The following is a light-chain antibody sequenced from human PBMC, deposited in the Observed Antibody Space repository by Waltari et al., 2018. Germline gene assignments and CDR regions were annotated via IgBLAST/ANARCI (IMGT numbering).Light chain of an antibody. J-gene: IGKJ2*01. CDR2: GSS. V-gene: IGKV3-20*01. CDR3: QQYGRSWNT. Sequence: TLSLSPGERATLSCRASQSVSSNYLAWYQQRPGQAPRLLIHGSSSRATGIPDRFSGSGSGTDFTLTISRLEPEDLAVYYCQQYGRSWNTFGQGTKLEIK. CDR1: QSVSSNY.